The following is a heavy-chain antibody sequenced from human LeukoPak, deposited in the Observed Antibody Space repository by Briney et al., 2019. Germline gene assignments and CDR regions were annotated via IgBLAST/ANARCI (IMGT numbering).Heavy chain of an antibody. Sequence: GGSLRLSCAASGFTFSSYAMHWVRQAPGKGLEWVAVISYDGSNKYYADSVKGRFTISRDNSKNTLYLQMNSLRAEDTAVYYCARELRVLRFLGWLPFGPDYWGQGTLVTVSS. V-gene: IGHV3-30*04. CDR3: ARELRVLRFLGWLPFGPDY. CDR1: GFTFSSYA. CDR2: ISYDGSNK. D-gene: IGHD3-3*01. J-gene: IGHJ4*02.